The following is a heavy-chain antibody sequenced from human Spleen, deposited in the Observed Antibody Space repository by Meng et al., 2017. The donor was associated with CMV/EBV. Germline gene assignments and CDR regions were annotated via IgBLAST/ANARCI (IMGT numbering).Heavy chain of an antibody. Sequence: GGSLRLSCAASGFTFSRYDMHWVRQPTGKGLEWVSAIGTAGDTYYPDSVKGRFTISRENAKNSLYLQMNSLTAGDTAVYYCARDSDGDYLYNWFDSWGQGTLVTVSS. CDR2: IGTAGDT. V-gene: IGHV3-13*01. D-gene: IGHD4-17*01. CDR1: GFTFSRYD. CDR3: ARDSDGDYLYNWFDS. J-gene: IGHJ5*01.